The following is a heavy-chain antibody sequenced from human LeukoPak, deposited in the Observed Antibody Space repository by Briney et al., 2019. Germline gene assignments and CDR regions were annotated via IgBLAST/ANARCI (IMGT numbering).Heavy chain of an antibody. V-gene: IGHV4-59*01. J-gene: IGHJ3*01. CDR1: GGSINNYY. D-gene: IGHD2-2*01. CDR3: ARPRWTSCWLHAFDV. Sequence: PSETLSLTCTVSGGSINNYYWSWIRQPPGKGLEWIGYIYDSGSTNYNPSLRGRVTISADTSKNQSSLNLNSVTAADTAVYYCARPRWTSCWLHAFDVWGQGTEVTVSS. CDR2: IYDSGST.